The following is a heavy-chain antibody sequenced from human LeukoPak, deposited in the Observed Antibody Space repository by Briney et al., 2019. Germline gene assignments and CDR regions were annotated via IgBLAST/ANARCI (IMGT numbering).Heavy chain of an antibody. CDR3: ARDSYGPIDY. V-gene: IGHV3-48*03. CDR2: ISSSGGTI. Sequence: PGGSLRLSCAASGFTFSSYEMNWVRQAPGKGLEWVSYISSSGGTIYYADSVKGRFTISRDNAKGSLYLQMNSLRAEDTAVYYCARDSYGPIDYWGQGTLVTVSS. CDR1: GFTFSSYE. D-gene: IGHD5-18*01. J-gene: IGHJ4*02.